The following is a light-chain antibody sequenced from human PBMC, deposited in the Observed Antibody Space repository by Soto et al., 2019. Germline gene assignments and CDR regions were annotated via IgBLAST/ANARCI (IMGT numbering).Light chain of an antibody. CDR2: KAS. CDR3: QHYNSYSEA. CDR1: QTISSW. J-gene: IGKJ1*01. Sequence: DIQMTQSPSTLSGSVGDRVTITCRASQTISSWLAWYQQKPGKAPKLLIYKASTLKSGVLSRFSGSGSGTEFTLTISSLQPDDFVTYYCQHYNSYSEAFGQGTKVGIK. V-gene: IGKV1-5*03.